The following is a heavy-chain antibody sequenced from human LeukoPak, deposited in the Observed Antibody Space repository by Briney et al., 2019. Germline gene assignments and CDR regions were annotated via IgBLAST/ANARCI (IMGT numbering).Heavy chain of an antibody. V-gene: IGHV4-59*01. CDR2: VYYSGST. J-gene: IGHJ4*02. CDR1: GGSISSYY. D-gene: IGHD3-22*01. Sequence: SGTLSLTCTVSGGSISSYYWSWIRQPPGKGLEWIGYVYYSGSTNYYPALKSRVTISVDTSKNQFSLKLSSMTAADTAVYYCARVGGYYDSSGYPDYWGQGTLVTVSS. CDR3: ARVGGYYDSSGYPDY.